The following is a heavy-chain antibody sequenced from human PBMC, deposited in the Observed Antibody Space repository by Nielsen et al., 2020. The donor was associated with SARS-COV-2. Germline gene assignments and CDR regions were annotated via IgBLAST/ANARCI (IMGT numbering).Heavy chain of an antibody. D-gene: IGHD2-2*01. Sequence: WVRQMPGKGLEWMGRIDPGDSYTNYSPSFQGHVTISADKSISTAYLQWSSLKASDTAMYYCAREAQSCSSTSCIRRYYYYYMDVWGKGTTVTVSS. CDR3: AREAQSCSSTSCIRRYYYYYMDV. CDR2: IDPGDSYT. J-gene: IGHJ6*03. V-gene: IGHV5-10-1*01.